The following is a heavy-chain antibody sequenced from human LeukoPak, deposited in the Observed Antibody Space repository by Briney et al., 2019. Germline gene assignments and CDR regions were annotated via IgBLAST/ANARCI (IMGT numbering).Heavy chain of an antibody. J-gene: IGHJ4*02. CDR2: GYYNGAT. D-gene: IGHD2-15*01. Sequence: PSETLSLTCTVSGGSIRSSTYYWAWIRQPPGKGLEWIATGYYNGATQYNPSLKSRVTISVDTSKNHFPLKMTSVTAADTAFYYCARELAYTSADACYSCDYWGRGSLVTVSS. V-gene: IGHV4-39*06. CDR3: ARELAYTSADACYSCDY. CDR1: GGSIRSSTYY.